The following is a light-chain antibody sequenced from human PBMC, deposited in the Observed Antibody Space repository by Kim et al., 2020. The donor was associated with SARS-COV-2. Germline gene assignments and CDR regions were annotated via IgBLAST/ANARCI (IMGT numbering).Light chain of an antibody. CDR3: QQYTKWPL. CDR2: SAS. Sequence: SVSPGETATLSCRASQSVTSNLVWYQQKPGQAPRLLIYSASTRATGIPARFSGAGSGTEFTLTISSLQPEDFAIYYCQQYTKWPLFGPGTRVDFK. J-gene: IGKJ3*01. CDR1: QSVTSN. V-gene: IGKV3-15*01.